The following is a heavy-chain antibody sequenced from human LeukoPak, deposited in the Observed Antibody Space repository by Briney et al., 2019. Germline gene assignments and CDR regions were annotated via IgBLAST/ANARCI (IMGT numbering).Heavy chain of an antibody. CDR2: INPNSGGT. V-gene: IGHV1-2*03. CDR3: AREGDIARVGSFDY. Sequence: LEASVKVSCKASGYTFTGYYMHWVRQAPGQGLEWMGWINPNSGGTSYAQKFQGRVTMTRDTSISTAYMELSRLRSDDTAVYYCAREGDIARVGSFDYWGQGTLVTVSS. D-gene: IGHD2-15*01. J-gene: IGHJ4*02. CDR1: GYTFTGYY.